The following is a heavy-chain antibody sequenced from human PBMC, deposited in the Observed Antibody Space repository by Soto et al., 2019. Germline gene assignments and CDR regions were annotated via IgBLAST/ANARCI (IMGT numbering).Heavy chain of an antibody. J-gene: IGHJ4*02. V-gene: IGHV1-8*01. CDR2: LNPHSGKT. Sequence: QVQLVQSGAEVKKPGASVKVSCKASGYTFTIHDIHWVRQAPGQGLEWMAWLNPHSGKTAYAQKFQGRLTMTGNASTSTAYMELSSLGSEDPAMHYCARVASIAARRSFDSWGQGTLVTVSS. D-gene: IGHD6-6*01. CDR1: GYTFTIHD. CDR3: ARVASIAARRSFDS.